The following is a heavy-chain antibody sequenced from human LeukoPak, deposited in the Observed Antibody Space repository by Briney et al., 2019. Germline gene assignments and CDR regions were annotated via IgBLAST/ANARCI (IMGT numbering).Heavy chain of an antibody. CDR3: SRDRSDAISWYAGSH. CDR1: GFTFSSYW. CDR2: IITDGSST. Sequence: GGSLRLSCAASGFTFSSYWMHWVRQAPGKGLVWVSRIITDGSSTSYADSVKGRFTISRDNVKNTLYLQMNSLRAEDTAIYYCSRDRSDAISWYAGSHWGQGTLVTVSS. V-gene: IGHV3-74*01. D-gene: IGHD6-13*01. J-gene: IGHJ4*02.